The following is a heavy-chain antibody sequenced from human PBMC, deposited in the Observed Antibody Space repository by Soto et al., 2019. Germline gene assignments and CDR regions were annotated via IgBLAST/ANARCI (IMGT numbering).Heavy chain of an antibody. J-gene: IGHJ4*02. V-gene: IGHV1-69*08. CDR3: ARDMEAVAGTVDY. D-gene: IGHD6-19*01. CDR2: IIPILGIA. CDR1: GGTFSSYT. Sequence: QVQLVQSGAEVKKPGSSVKVSCKASGGTFSSYTISWVRQAPGQGLEWMGRIIPILGIANYAQKFQGRVTITADKSTSTAYMELSSLRSEDTAVYYCARDMEAVAGTVDYWGQGTLDTVSS.